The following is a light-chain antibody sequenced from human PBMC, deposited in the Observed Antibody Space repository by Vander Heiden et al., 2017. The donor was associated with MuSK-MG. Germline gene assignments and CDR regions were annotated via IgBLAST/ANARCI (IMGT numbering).Light chain of an antibody. CDR2: YDS. Sequence: SYALPQPPSVSVAPGQTARITCGGNSIGSKSVHWHQQEPAQAPVLVIYYDSDRPSGIPERFSGSNSGNTATLTINRVEAGDEADYCCQVWDSSSDVLFGGGTKLTVL. CDR1: SIGSKS. V-gene: IGLV3-21*04. J-gene: IGLJ2*01. CDR3: QVWDSSSDVL.